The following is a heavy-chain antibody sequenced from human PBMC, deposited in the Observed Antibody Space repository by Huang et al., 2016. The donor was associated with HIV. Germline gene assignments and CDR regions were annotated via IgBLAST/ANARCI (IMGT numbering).Heavy chain of an antibody. CDR1: GFTFSSYW. CDR3: VRDPRIQSWLNYFDY. V-gene: IGHV3-74*01. Sequence: EVQLVESGGGLVQPGGSLRLSCAASGFTFSSYWMHWVRQAPGKGLVWVSRINSDGSSSGYADSVKGRFTIDRDNAKNTLYLQMNSLRAEDTAVYYCVRDPRIQSWLNYFDYWGQGTLVSVSS. J-gene: IGHJ4*02. D-gene: IGHD3-22*01. CDR2: INSDGSSS.